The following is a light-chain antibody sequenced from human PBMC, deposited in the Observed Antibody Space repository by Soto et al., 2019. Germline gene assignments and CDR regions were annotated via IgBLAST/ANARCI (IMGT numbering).Light chain of an antibody. J-gene: IGKJ5*01. CDR3: QQYNRRPPST. CDR2: GAS. Sequence: EIVLTQSPGTLSSSPGERATLSCRASQSVSSYLAWYQQKPGKAPRVLIYGASTRDSGIPARFSGSGSGTEFTLTITSLQSEDFAVYYCQQYNRRPPSTFGQGTRVEIK. V-gene: IGKV3-15*01. CDR1: QSVSSY.